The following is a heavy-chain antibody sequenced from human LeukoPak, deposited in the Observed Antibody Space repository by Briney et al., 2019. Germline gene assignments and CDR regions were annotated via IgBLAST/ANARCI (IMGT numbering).Heavy chain of an antibody. CDR2: IYYSGST. Sequence: SETLSLTCTVSGGSISSYYWSWIRQPPGKGLEWIGYIYYSGSTNYNPSLKSRVTISVDTSKNQFSLKLSSVTAADTAVYYCARHDLYSYYYFDYWGQGTAVTVSS. J-gene: IGHJ4*03. CDR1: GGSISSYY. D-gene: IGHD1-26*01. V-gene: IGHV4-59*08. CDR3: ARHDLYSYYYFDY.